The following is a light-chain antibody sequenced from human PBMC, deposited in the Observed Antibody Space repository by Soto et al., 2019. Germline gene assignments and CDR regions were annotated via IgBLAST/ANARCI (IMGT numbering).Light chain of an antibody. Sequence: DIQMTQSPSTLSASVGDRVTITCRASQSISSWLAWYQQKPGKAPKLLIFKASSLQSGVPSRFSGSGSGAEFPLTISSLQPDEFATYYCQQYNTYGSFGQGTKVDIK. CDR3: QQYNTYGS. CDR1: QSISSW. CDR2: KAS. J-gene: IGKJ1*01. V-gene: IGKV1-5*03.